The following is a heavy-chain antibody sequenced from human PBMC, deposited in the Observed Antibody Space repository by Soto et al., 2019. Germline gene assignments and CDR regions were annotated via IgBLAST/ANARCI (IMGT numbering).Heavy chain of an antibody. D-gene: IGHD3-22*01. CDR3: ARGAPTYYYDSSGYYFAPYV. CDR1: GGSISSSGYY. CDR2: IYYSGST. Sequence: PSETLSLTCTVSGGSISSSGYYWSWIRQHPGKGLEWIGYIYYSGSTYYNPSLKSRVTISVDTSKNQFSLKLSSVTAADTAVYYCARGAPTYYYDSSGYYFAPYVWGQGTTVTVSS. V-gene: IGHV4-31*03. J-gene: IGHJ6*02.